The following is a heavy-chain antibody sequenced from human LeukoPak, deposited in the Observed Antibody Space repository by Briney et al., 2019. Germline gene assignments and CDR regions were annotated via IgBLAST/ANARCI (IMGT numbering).Heavy chain of an antibody. V-gene: IGHV1-24*01. CDR1: GYTLTELS. CDR3: ATRRYYYDSSGYYIFDY. D-gene: IGHD3-22*01. Sequence: ASVKVSCKVSGYTLTELSMHWVRQAPGKGLEWMGGFDPEDGETIYAQKFQGRVTMTEDTSTDTAYMELSSLRSEDTAVYYCATRRYYYDSSGYYIFDYWGQGTLVTVSS. CDR2: FDPEDGET. J-gene: IGHJ4*02.